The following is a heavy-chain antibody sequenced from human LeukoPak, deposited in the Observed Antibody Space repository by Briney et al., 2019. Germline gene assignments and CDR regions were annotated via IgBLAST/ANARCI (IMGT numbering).Heavy chain of an antibody. D-gene: IGHD3-10*01. CDR2: ISGSGGST. CDR1: GFTSTSDA. J-gene: IGHJ3*02. V-gene: IGHV3-23*01. CDR3: AKDGGVRGVIDAFDI. Sequence: GGSLRPSCALSGFTSTSDAMSWVRPAARNVRGWVSTISGSGGSTHYAHSAKGLSTISRDNSKNTLYLKMNSLRAEDTAVYYCAKDGGVRGVIDAFDIWGQGAMVTVCS.